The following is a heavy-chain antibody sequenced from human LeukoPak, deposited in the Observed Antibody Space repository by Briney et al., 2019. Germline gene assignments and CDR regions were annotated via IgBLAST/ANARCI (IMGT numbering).Heavy chain of an antibody. V-gene: IGHV5-51*01. CDR3: ARTRGARDAFDL. CDR1: GFRFNRDW. CDR2: IYPGDSDT. J-gene: IGHJ3*01. Sequence: GESLKMSCKASGFRFNRDWIGWVRQMPGKGLEWMGIIYPGDSDTRYSPSFQGQVTISADKSVSAAYLQWNSLKASDSGIYYCARTRGARDAFDLWGQGTMVTVSS. D-gene: IGHD3/OR15-3a*01.